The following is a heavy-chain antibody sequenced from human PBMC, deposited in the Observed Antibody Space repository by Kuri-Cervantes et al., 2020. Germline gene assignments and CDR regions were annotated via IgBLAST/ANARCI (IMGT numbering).Heavy chain of an antibody. CDR2: ISSSSSTI. D-gene: IGHD3-10*01. CDR1: GFTFSSYS. Sequence: GGSLRLSCAASGFTFSSYSMNWVRQAPGKGLEWVSYISSSSSTIYYADSVKGRFTISRDNAKNSLYLQMDSLRAEDTAVYYCAREYYGSGSYWGSGYYYYYMDVWGKGTTVTVSS. CDR3: AREYYGSGSYWGSGYYYYYMDV. V-gene: IGHV3-48*01. J-gene: IGHJ6*03.